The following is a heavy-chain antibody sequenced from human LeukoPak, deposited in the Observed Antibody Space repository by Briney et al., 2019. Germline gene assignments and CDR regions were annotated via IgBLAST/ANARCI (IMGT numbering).Heavy chain of an antibody. CDR3: ARGALLPFWSGYPRPCYFDY. CDR2: IIPIVGIA. J-gene: IGHJ4*02. CDR1: GCTFTSYA. V-gene: IGHV1-69*10. D-gene: IGHD3-3*01. Sequence: SVKVSCKASGCTFTSYAISWVRQAPGQGLEWMGGIIPIVGIAIYAQKFQGRVTITADKSTDTAYMELSSLRSEDTAVYYCARGALLPFWSGYPRPCYFDYWRQGSLVSVSS.